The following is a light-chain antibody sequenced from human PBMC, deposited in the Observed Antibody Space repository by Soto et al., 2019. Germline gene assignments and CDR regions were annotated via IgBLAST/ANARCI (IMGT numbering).Light chain of an antibody. V-gene: IGLV2-8*01. CDR1: SSDVGGYDY. Sequence: QSSLTQPPSASGSPGQSVTISCTGTSSDVGGYDYVSWYQQLPGKAPKLVIYEVNKRPSGVPERFSGSKSGNTASLTVSGLQAEDEADFYCSSYPGDTPYLLGTGTKVTVL. CDR3: SSYPGDTPYL. CDR2: EVN. J-gene: IGLJ1*01.